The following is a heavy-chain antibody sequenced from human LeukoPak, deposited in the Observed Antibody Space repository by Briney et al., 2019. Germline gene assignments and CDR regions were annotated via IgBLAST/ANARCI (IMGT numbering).Heavy chain of an antibody. Sequence: PGGSLRLSCAASGFTFSSYSMNWVRQAPGKGLEWVSSISSSSSYIYYADSVKGRFTISRDNAKNSLYLQMNSLRAEDTAVCYCARDNGGWLDQFDYWGQGTLVTVSS. V-gene: IGHV3-21*01. D-gene: IGHD2-8*01. CDR2: ISSSSSYI. CDR3: ARDNGGWLDQFDY. CDR1: GFTFSSYS. J-gene: IGHJ4*02.